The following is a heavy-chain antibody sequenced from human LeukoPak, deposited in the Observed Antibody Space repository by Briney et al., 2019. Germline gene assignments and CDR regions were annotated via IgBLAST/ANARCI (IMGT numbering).Heavy chain of an antibody. Sequence: ASVKVSCKASGYTFTGYYMHWVRQAPGQGLEWMGWINPNSGGTNYAQKFQGRVTMTRDTSITTAYMELSRLSSDDTAVYYCARHPGKVTNDWYFDLWGRGTLVTVSS. CDR1: GYTFTGYY. CDR3: ARHPGKVTNDWYFDL. V-gene: IGHV1-2*02. D-gene: IGHD4-23*01. CDR2: INPNSGGT. J-gene: IGHJ2*01.